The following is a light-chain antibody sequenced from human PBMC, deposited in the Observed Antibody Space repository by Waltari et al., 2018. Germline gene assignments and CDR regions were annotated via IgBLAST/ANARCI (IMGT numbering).Light chain of an antibody. CDR2: EDS. CDR3: CSYAGSFTLI. CDR1: SSDVGSYNL. Sequence: QSALTQPASVSGSPGQSITISCTGTSSDVGSYNLVSWYQEHPGKAPKLMIYEDSKRPSGVSKRFSGSKSGNTASLTISGLQAEDEADYYCCSYAGSFTLIFGGGTKLTVL. V-gene: IGLV2-23*01. J-gene: IGLJ2*01.